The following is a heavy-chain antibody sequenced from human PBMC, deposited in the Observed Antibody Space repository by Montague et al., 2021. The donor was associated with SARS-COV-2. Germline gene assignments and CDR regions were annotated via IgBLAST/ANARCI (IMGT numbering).Heavy chain of an antibody. CDR3: ARAGGDHYYHYYGMDV. V-gene: IGHV4-4*02. Sequence: SETLSLTCAVSGGSISSSNWWSWVRQPPGKGLEWIGEIYHSGSTNYNPSLKSRVTISIDKSKNQFSLKLSSVIAADTAVYYCARAGGDHYYHYYGMDVWGQGTTVTVSS. J-gene: IGHJ6*02. D-gene: IGHD2-21*02. CDR2: IYHSGST. CDR1: GGSISSSNW.